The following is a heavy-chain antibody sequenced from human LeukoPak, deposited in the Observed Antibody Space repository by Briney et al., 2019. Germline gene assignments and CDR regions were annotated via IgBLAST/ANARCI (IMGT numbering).Heavy chain of an antibody. D-gene: IGHD2/OR15-2a*01. V-gene: IGHV4-59*01. J-gene: IGHJ4*02. CDR3: ARMRGTTLFDY. Sequence: SETLSLTCTVSGGSISSDYWSWIRQPPGKGLEWIGYIYYSGSTNYNPSLKSRVTISVDTSKNQFSLKLSSVTAADTAVYYCARMRGTTLFDYWGQGTLVTVSS. CDR2: IYYSGST. CDR1: GGSISSDY.